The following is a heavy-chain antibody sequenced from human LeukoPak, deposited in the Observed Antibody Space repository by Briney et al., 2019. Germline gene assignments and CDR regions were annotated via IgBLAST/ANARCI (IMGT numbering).Heavy chain of an antibody. CDR1: GGSVDTIDYY. CDR2: MYHTGSS. Sequence: SETLSLTCTVSGGSVDTIDYYWSWIRQPPGKELEWIGYMYHTGSSIYSPSLKSRLTISVDTSKNQFTLNLSSMTAADTAVYYCAGDQGGSAHRHAFDIWGQGTLVTVSS. CDR3: AGDQGGSAHRHAFDI. D-gene: IGHD1-26*01. J-gene: IGHJ3*02. V-gene: IGHV4-61*08.